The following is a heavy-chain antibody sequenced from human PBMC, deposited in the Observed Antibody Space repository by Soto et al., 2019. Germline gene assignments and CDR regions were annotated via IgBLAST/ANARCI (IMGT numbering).Heavy chain of an antibody. CDR1: GLTFSSYS. Sequence: GGSLRLSCAASGLTFSSYSMNWVRQAPGKGLEWVSSISSSSSYIYYADSVKGRFTISRDNAKNSLYLQMNSLRAEDTAVYYCARVGFCANNVCFPNYFDYWGQGALVTVSS. CDR3: ARVGFCANNVCFPNYFDY. V-gene: IGHV3-21*01. CDR2: ISSSSSYI. D-gene: IGHD2-8*01. J-gene: IGHJ4*02.